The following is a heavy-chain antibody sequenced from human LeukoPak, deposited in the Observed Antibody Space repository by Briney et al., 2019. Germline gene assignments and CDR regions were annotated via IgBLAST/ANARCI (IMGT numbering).Heavy chain of an antibody. J-gene: IGHJ4*02. CDR2: ISSSSSTI. Sequence: GGSLRLSCAASGFTFGSYSMNWVRQAPGKGLEWVSYISSSSSTIYYADSVKGRFTISRDNAKNSLYLQMNSLRAEDTAVYYCARLLGYCSGGSCYADYWGQGTLVTVSS. V-gene: IGHV3-48*04. CDR1: GFTFGSYS. D-gene: IGHD2-15*01. CDR3: ARLLGYCSGGSCYADY.